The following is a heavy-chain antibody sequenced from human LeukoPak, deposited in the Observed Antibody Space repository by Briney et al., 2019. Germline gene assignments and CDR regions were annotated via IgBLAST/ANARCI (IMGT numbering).Heavy chain of an antibody. CDR3: TKSGTAIVGTTAAYYFDY. D-gene: IGHD1-26*01. J-gene: IGHJ4*02. Sequence: GGSLRLSCTASGFTFGDYAMSWVRQAPGKGLEWVGFIRSKAYGGTAEYAASVKGRFTISRDDSKSIAYLQMNSLKTEDTAVYYCTKSGTAIVGTTAAYYFDYWGQGTLDPVFS. V-gene: IGHV3-49*04. CDR1: GFTFGDYA. CDR2: IRSKAYGGTA.